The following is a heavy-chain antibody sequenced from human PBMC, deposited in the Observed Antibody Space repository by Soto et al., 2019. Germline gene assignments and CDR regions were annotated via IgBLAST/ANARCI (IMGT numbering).Heavy chain of an antibody. CDR1: GFTFSSYW. D-gene: IGHD3-16*01. J-gene: IGHJ4*02. CDR2: INYDGSTT. CDR3: SRGARGAGGIFDS. V-gene: IGHV3-74*01. Sequence: EVHLVESGGGLVQPGESLRLSCAASGFTFSSYWMHWVRQAPGKGLVWVSRINYDGSTTGYADAVKGRFTISRDNAKDTVYLEMNSPTAEVTAVYFCSRGARGAGGIFDSWGQGTLVTVSS.